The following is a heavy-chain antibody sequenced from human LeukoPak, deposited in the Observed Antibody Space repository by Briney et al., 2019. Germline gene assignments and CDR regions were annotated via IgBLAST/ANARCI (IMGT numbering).Heavy chain of an antibody. J-gene: IGHJ6*02. CDR1: GFTVSGNY. CDR2: IRTKIEGETT. V-gene: IGHV3-15*01. D-gene: IGHD1-26*01. CDR3: TTERNWELLRPYGLDI. Sequence: GGSLRLSCAASGFTVSGNYMSWVRQAPGKGLEWVGRIRTKIEGETTDYAAPVKGRITISRDDSKTTLYLHMNSLKTEDSAVYYCTTERNWELLRPYGLDIWGQGTTVTVSS.